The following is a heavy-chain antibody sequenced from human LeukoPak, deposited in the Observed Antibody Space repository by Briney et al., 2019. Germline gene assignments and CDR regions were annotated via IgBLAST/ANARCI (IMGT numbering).Heavy chain of an antibody. Sequence: GGSLRLSCAASGFTFSSYGMHWVRQAPGKGLEWVAVISYDGSNKYYADSVKGRFTISRDNSKNTLYLQMNSLRAEDTAVYYCAKDFPVATIYYYYGMDVWGQGTTVTVSS. CDR3: AKDFPVATIYYYYGMDV. V-gene: IGHV3-30*18. CDR1: GFTFSSYG. D-gene: IGHD5-12*01. J-gene: IGHJ6*02. CDR2: ISYDGSNK.